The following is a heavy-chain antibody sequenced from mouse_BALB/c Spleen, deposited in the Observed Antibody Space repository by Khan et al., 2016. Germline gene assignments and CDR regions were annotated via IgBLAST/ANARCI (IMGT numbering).Heavy chain of an antibody. V-gene: IGHV2-5-1*01. Sequence: QVQLKQSGPSLVQPSQSLSITCTVSGFSLTTYGVHWVRQSPGKGLEWLGGIWSGGSTDYNAAFLSRLSITKDNSKSQVFFIMNSLQADDTAIYYCAKVDYYDSDEAWFAYWGQGSLVTVSA. CDR3: AKVDYYDSDEAWFAY. D-gene: IGHD2-4*01. CDR2: IWSGGST. J-gene: IGHJ3*01. CDR1: GFSLTTYG.